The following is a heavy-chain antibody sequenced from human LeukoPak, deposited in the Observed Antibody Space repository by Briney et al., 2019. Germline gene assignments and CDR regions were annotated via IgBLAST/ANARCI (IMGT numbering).Heavy chain of an antibody. CDR1: GFTFSSYW. V-gene: IGHV3-7*01. CDR2: IKQGGSEK. J-gene: IGHJ4*02. D-gene: IGHD4-23*01. CDR3: ARDPDYGGSPFDY. Sequence: GGSLRLSCAASGFTFSSYWMSWVRQAPGKGLEWVANIKQGGSEKYYVDSVKGRFTISRDNAKNSLYLQLNSLRAEDTAVYYCARDPDYGGSPFDYWGQGTLVTVSS.